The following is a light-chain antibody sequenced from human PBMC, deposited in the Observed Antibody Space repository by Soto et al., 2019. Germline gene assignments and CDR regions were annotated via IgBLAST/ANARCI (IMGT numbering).Light chain of an antibody. CDR3: QQSET. CDR2: GAS. Sequence: EIVLTQSPGTLSLSPGERATLSCRASQSVSSSYLVWYQQKLGQAPRLLIYGASSRATGIPDRFSGSGSGTDFTLNISRLEPDDFAVYYCQQSETFGQGTKVEIK. J-gene: IGKJ1*01. V-gene: IGKV3-20*01. CDR1: QSVSSSY.